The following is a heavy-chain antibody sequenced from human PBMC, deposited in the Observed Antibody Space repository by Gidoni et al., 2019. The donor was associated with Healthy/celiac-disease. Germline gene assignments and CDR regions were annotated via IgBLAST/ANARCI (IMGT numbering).Heavy chain of an antibody. D-gene: IGHD3-10*01. Sequence: EVQLVESGGGLVQPGRALRLSCAASGFTFDDYAMHWVRQAPGKGLEWVAGISCNSCSIGYADSVKGRFTISRDNANNSLYLQMNSLRAEDTALYYCAKGGVGYYGSGSLDYWGQGTLVTVSS. V-gene: IGHV3-9*01. CDR3: AKGGVGYYGSGSLDY. CDR2: ISCNSCSI. CDR1: GFTFDDYA. J-gene: IGHJ4*02.